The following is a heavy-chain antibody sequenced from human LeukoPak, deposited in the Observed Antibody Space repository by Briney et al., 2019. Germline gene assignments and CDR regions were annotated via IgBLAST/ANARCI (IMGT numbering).Heavy chain of an antibody. J-gene: IGHJ4*02. Sequence: GGSLRLSCAASGFIFGKYWMSWVRQAPGKGLEWVANIKLDGSEKNYVDSVKGRFTISRDNTKNSLYLQMNSLRAEDTAVFYCARDQYDAWSRRGNFDSWGQGTLVIVSS. V-gene: IGHV3-7*03. CDR3: ARDQYDAWSRRGNFDS. CDR2: IKLDGSEK. CDR1: GFIFGKYW. D-gene: IGHD3-3*01.